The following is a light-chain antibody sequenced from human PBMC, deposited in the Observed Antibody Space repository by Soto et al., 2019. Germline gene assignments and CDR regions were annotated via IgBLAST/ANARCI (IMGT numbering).Light chain of an antibody. Sequence: DIVMTQSPDSLAVSLGERATINCKSSQSVLYSSNNKNYFAWYQQKPGHPPKLLIYWASTLESGVPDRCSGSASGTDFTLTISSLQDEDVAVYYCQQYYSTPYTFGPGTKLEIK. CDR3: QQYYSTPYT. CDR1: QSVLYSSNNKNY. J-gene: IGKJ2*01. CDR2: WAS. V-gene: IGKV4-1*01.